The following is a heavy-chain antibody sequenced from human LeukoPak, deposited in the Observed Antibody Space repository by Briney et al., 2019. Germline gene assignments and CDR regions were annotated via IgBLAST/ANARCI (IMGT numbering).Heavy chain of an antibody. CDR2: INPNSGGT. CDR3: ARVNLQDYDSSGLDY. J-gene: IGHJ4*02. CDR1: GYTFTSYY. D-gene: IGHD3-22*01. Sequence: GASVKVSCKASGYTFTSYYMHRVRQAPGQGLEWMGWINPNSGGTNYAQKFQGRVTMTRDTSISTAYMELSRLRSDDTAVYYCARVNLQDYDSSGLDYWGQGTLVTVSS. V-gene: IGHV1-2*02.